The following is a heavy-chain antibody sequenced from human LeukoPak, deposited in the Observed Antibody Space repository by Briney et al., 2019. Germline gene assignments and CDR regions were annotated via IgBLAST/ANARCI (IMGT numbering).Heavy chain of an antibody. J-gene: IGHJ2*01. V-gene: IGHV4-4*07. CDR3: ARAIRAYWYFDL. CDR1: DGSISSHY. CDR2: IYNSGST. D-gene: IGHD2-2*02. Sequence: SETLSLTCTVSDGSISSHYWSWIRQPAGKGLEWIGRIYNSGSTDYNPSLKSRVTMSADPSKNQFSLKLSSVTAADTAVYYCARAIRAYWYFDLWGRGTLVTVSS.